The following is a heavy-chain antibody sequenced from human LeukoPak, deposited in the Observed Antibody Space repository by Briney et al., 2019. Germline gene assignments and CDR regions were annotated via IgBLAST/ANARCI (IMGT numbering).Heavy chain of an antibody. CDR2: IIPILGIA. D-gene: IGHD3-16*01. J-gene: IGHJ6*02. CDR1: RGTFSSYA. V-gene: IGHV1-69*04. CDR3: PRNSAGGRYSYYGMDV. Sequence: SVKVSCKASRGTFSSYAISWVRQAPGQGLEWMGRIIPILGIANYAQKFQGRVTITADKSTSTAYMELSSLRSEDTAVYYCPRNSAGGRYSYYGMDVWGQGTTVTVSS.